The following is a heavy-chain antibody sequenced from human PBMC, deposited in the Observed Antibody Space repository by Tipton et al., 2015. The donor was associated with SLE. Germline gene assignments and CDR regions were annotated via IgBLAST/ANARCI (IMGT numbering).Heavy chain of an antibody. V-gene: IGHV4-39*01. CDR2: IYYSGST. Sequence: TLSLTCTVSGGSISRSSYYWGWIRQPPGKGLEWIGSIYYSGSTYYNPSLKSRVTISVDTSKNQFSLKLSSVTAADTAVYYCASDKVGATGVDAFDIWGQGTMVTVSS. CDR1: GGSISRSSYY. D-gene: IGHD1-26*01. J-gene: IGHJ3*02. CDR3: ASDKVGATGVDAFDI.